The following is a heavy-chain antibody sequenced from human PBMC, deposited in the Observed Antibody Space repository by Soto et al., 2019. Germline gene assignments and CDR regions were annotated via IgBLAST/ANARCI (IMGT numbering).Heavy chain of an antibody. Sequence: PVGSLRLSCASSVFTFSSYAMHCVRHSPGKWLEWVAVISYDGSNKYYADSVKGRFTISRDNSKNTLYLQMNSLRAEDTAVYYCARDYSGYDLNSYYGMDVWGQGTTVTVSS. V-gene: IGHV3-30-3*01. CDR1: VFTFSSYA. J-gene: IGHJ6*02. D-gene: IGHD5-12*01. CDR3: ARDYSGYDLNSYYGMDV. CDR2: ISYDGSNK.